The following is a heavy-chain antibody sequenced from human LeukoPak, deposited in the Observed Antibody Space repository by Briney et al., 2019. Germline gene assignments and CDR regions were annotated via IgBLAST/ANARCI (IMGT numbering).Heavy chain of an antibody. CDR2: IIPIFGTA. V-gene: IGHV1-69*05. Sequence: GASVKVSCKASGGTFSSYAISWVRQAPGQGLEWMGRIIPIFGTANYAQKFQGRVTITTDESTNTAYMELSSLSSEDTAVYYCARRGVAVAGTEDAFHIWGQGTMVTVSS. CDR3: ARRGVAVAGTEDAFHI. D-gene: IGHD6-19*01. J-gene: IGHJ3*02. CDR1: GGTFSSYA.